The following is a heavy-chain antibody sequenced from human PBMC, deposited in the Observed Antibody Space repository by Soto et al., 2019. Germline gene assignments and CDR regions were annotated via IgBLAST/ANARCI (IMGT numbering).Heavy chain of an antibody. Sequence: SETLSLTCAVYGGSFSGYYWSRIRQPPGKGLEWIGEINHSGRTNYNPSLKSRVTISVDTSKNQFSLKLSSVTAAGTAVYYCARGGILWFGDGSTAMGNWFYPWGQGTLVTVSS. V-gene: IGHV4-34*01. CDR1: GGSFSGYY. CDR2: INHSGRT. J-gene: IGHJ5*02. D-gene: IGHD3-10*01. CDR3: ARGGILWFGDGSTAMGNWFYP.